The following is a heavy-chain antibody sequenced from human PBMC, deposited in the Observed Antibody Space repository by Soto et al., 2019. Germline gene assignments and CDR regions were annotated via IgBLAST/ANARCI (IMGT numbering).Heavy chain of an antibody. J-gene: IGHJ4*02. V-gene: IGHV1-18*04. CDR3: ARDEGIRGFDS. CDR1: GYTFSNYG. Sequence: QVQLVQSGDEEKKSGASVKVSCKASGYTFSNYGISWVRQAPGQGLEWMGWISGYNGLTAYAQNVQGRVTMTIDTPTTTVFMEMTGLRSNDTAVYYCARDEGIRGFDSWGQGTLFTVSS. CDR2: ISGYNGLT. D-gene: IGHD3-10*01.